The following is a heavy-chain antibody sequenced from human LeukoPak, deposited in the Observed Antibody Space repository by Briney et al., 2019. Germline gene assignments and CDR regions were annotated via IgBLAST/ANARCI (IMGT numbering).Heavy chain of an antibody. D-gene: IGHD2-21*02. J-gene: IGHJ6*02. CDR1: GGTFSSYA. V-gene: IGHV1-69*04. Sequence: EASVKVPCKASGGTFSSYAISWVRQAPGQGLEWMGRIIPILGIANYAQKFQGRVTITADKSTSTAYMELSSLRSEDTAVYYCAREVYCGGDCYPGMDVWGQGTTVTVSS. CDR3: AREVYCGGDCYPGMDV. CDR2: IIPILGIA.